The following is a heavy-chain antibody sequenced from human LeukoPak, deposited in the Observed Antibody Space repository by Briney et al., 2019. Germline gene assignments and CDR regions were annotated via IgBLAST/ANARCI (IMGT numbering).Heavy chain of an antibody. CDR3: ARDSSYDVDTAMVSAWGYYYYMDV. CDR1: GFTFSSYS. J-gene: IGHJ6*03. D-gene: IGHD5-18*01. V-gene: IGHV3-21*01. Sequence: GGSLRLSCAASGFTFSSYSMNWVRQAPGKGLEWVSSISSSSGYIYYADSVKGRFTISRDNAKNSLYLQMNSLRAEDTAVYYCARDSSYDVDTAMVSAWGYYYYMDVWGKGTTVTVSS. CDR2: ISSSSGYI.